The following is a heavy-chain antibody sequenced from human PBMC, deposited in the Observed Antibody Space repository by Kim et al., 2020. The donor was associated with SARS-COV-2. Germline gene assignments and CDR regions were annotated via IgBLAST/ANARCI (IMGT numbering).Heavy chain of an antibody. CDR3: TITMVRGPLNFYYYGMDV. CDR1: GFTFSDYW. D-gene: IGHD3-10*01. V-gene: IGHV3-7*03. J-gene: IGHJ6*02. Sequence: GGSLRLSCAASGFTFSDYWMSWVRQTPGKGLEWVAEIKEDGSEKKYVDSVKGRFTISRDNAKNTLYLQMNSLRAEDTAVYYCTITMVRGPLNFYYYGMDVWGHGTPVTVSS. CDR2: IKEDGSEK.